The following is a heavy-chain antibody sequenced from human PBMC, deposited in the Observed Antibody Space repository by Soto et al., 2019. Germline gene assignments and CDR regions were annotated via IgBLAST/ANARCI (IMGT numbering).Heavy chain of an antibody. J-gene: IGHJ5*02. CDR1: GGTFSTYT. CDR2: IIPILGIA. CDR3: ATPNYEGSGADWFAP. V-gene: IGHV1-69*02. Sequence: SVKVSCKASGGTFSTYTISWVRQAPGQGLEWMGRIIPILGIAKNAQKFQGRVTITADKSTSTAYMELSSLRYEDTAVYYCATPNYEGSGADWFAPWGRGTLVTVSS. D-gene: IGHD3-22*01.